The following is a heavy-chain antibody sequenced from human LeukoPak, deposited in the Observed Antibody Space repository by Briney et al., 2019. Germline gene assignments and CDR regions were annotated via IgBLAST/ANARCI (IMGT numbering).Heavy chain of an antibody. V-gene: IGHV3-30*18. D-gene: IGHD2-8*01. J-gene: IGHJ6*02. CDR2: ISYDGSNK. CDR3: AKISGVYYYYYGMDV. CDR1: GFTFSSYV. Sequence: TGGSLRLSCAASGFTFSSYVMHWVREAPGKGLEWVAVISYDGSNKYYADPVKGRFTISRDNSKNTLYLQMNSLRAEDTAVYYCAKISGVYYYYYGMDVWGQGTTVTVSS.